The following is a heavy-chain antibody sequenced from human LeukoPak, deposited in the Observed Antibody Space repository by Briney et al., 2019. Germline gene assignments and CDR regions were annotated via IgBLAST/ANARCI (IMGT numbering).Heavy chain of an antibody. CDR1: GFTFSSYA. CDR2: ISPSGGIT. V-gene: IGHV3-23*01. Sequence: GGSLRLSCAASGFTFSSYAMSWVRQAPGKGLEWVSGISPSGGITYYTDSVKGRFTISRDNSKHTVSLQMNSLRGEDTAVYYCAKDEASGRYKDWGQGTLVTVSS. D-gene: IGHD3-10*01. J-gene: IGHJ1*01. CDR3: AKDEASGRYKD.